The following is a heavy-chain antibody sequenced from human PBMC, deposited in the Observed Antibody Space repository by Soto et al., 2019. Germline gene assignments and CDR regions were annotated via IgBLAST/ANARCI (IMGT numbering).Heavy chain of an antibody. V-gene: IGHV6-1*01. J-gene: IGHJ5*02. CDR1: GDSVSSNSAA. D-gene: IGHD3-16*02. Sequence: SQTLSLTCAISGDSVSSNSAAWNWIRQSPSRGLEWLGRTYYRSKWYNDYAVSVKSRITINPDTSKNQFSLQLNSVTPEDTAVYYCARDAGGYDYIWGSYHLNWFDPWGQGTLVTVSS. CDR3: ARDAGGYDYIWGSYHLNWFDP. CDR2: TYYRSKWYN.